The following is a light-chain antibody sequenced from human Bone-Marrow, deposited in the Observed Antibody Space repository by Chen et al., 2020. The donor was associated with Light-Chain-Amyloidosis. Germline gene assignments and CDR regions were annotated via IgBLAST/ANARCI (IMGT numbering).Light chain of an antibody. CDR3: SSYAGSNTPSVV. J-gene: IGLJ2*01. CDR1: SSDVGGYDY. Sequence: QSALTQPPSASGSPGQSVTISCTGTSSDVGGYDYVSWYQQHPGKAPRLLMYEDTRRPSGVPDRFSDSKSVNTASMTVSGLQAEDEADYYCSSYAGSNTPSVVFGGVTKLPVL. CDR2: EDT. V-gene: IGLV2-8*01.